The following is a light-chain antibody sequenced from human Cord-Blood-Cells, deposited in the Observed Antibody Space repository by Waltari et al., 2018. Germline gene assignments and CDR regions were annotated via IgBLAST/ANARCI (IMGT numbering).Light chain of an antibody. Sequence: QSALTQPASVSGSPGQSHTISCTGTSSDVGSYNLSFWYQQHPGKAPKLMIYEGSKRPSGVSNRFSGSKSGNTASLTISGLQAEDEADYYCCSYAGSSTWVFGGGTKLTVL. V-gene: IGLV2-23*01. CDR3: CSYAGSSTWV. J-gene: IGLJ3*02. CDR1: SSDVGSYNL. CDR2: EGS.